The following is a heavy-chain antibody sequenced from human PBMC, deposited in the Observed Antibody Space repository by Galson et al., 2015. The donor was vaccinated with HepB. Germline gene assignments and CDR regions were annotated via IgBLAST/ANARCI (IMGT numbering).Heavy chain of an antibody. Sequence: SLRLSCAASGFSFRSFAMHWVRQAPGKGLEWVAGISYDGTFKYYSDSVEGQFTISRDNSKNMLHVQMSNLRVEDTAVYYCARGTGEFDYWGQGTLVSVSS. CDR2: ISYDGTFK. CDR3: ARGTGEFDY. J-gene: IGHJ4*02. CDR1: GFSFRSFA. V-gene: IGHV3-30-3*01. D-gene: IGHD3/OR15-3a*01.